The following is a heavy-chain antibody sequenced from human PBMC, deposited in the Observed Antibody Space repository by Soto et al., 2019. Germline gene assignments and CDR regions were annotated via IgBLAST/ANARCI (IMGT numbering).Heavy chain of an antibody. CDR3: AFGYSYGYFAY. V-gene: IGHV3-23*01. D-gene: IGHD5-18*01. J-gene: IGHJ4*02. CDR2: ISGSGGST. Sequence: GESLKISCAASGFTFSSYAMSWVRQAPGKGLEWVSAISGSGGSTYYADSVKGRFTISRDNSKNTLYLQMNSLRAEDTAVYYCAFGYSYGYFAYWGQGTLVTVSS. CDR1: GFTFSSYA.